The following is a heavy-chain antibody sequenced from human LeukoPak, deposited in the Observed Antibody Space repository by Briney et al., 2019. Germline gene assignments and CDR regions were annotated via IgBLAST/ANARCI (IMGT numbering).Heavy chain of an antibody. Sequence: GGSLRLSCAASGFTVSSNYMSWVRQAPRKGLEWVSVMYSGGSTYYADSVKGRFTISRDKSKNTLYLQMNSLRAEDTAVYYCARDDYDSTAHGYWGQGTLVTVSS. CDR3: ARDDYDSTAHGY. CDR2: MYSGGST. D-gene: IGHD3-22*01. J-gene: IGHJ4*02. V-gene: IGHV3-53*01. CDR1: GFTVSSNY.